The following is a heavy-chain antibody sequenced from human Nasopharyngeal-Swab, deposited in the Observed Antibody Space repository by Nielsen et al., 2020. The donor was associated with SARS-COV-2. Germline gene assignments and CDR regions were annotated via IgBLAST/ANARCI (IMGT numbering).Heavy chain of an antibody. J-gene: IGHJ4*02. CDR1: GFTFDDYG. V-gene: IGHV3-20*04. CDR2: INWNGGST. D-gene: IGHD1-26*01. Sequence: GESLKISCAASGFTFDDYGMSWVRQAPGKGLEWVSGINWNGGSTGYADSVKGRFTISRDNSKNTLYLQMNSLRAEDTAVYYCARDLGSYFDYWGQGTLVTVSS. CDR3: ARDLGSYFDY.